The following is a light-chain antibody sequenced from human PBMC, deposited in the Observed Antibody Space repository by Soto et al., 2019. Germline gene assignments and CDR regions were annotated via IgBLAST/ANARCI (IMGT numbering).Light chain of an antibody. CDR2: KAS. V-gene: IGKV1-5*03. CDR1: QTISTW. Sequence: DIQMTQSPSTLSASVGDRVTITCRASQTISTWLAWDQQKPGKAPKFLIHKASTLESGVPSRFSGSGSGTEFTLTLSSLQPDDFATYFCQQYNSYPLTFGGGTKVEIK. CDR3: QQYNSYPLT. J-gene: IGKJ4*01.